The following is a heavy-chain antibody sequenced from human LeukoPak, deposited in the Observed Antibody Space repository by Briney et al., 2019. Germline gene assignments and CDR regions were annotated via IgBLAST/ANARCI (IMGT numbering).Heavy chain of an antibody. J-gene: IGHJ4*02. D-gene: IGHD6-19*01. V-gene: IGHV3-48*02. CDR3: TRDRWNSGWYAHFDY. CDR2: ISSGSTNI. CDR1: GFTFSTYS. Sequence: GGSLRLSCAASGFTFSTYSMNWVRQAPGKGLEWVSYISSGSTNIYYPDSVKGRFTVSRDNAKNSLYLQMNSLRDEDTAVYYCTRDRWNSGWYAHFDYWGQGTLVTVSS.